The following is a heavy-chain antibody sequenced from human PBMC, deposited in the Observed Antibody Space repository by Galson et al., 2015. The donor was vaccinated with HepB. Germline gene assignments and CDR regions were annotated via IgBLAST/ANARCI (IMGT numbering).Heavy chain of an antibody. Sequence: SLRLSCAASGFTVSSNYMSWVRQAPGKGLEWVSVIYSGGSTYYADSVKGRFTISRHNSKNTLYLQMNSLRAEDTAVYYCARSRSSWYWYFDYWGQGTLVTFSS. CDR2: IYSGGST. CDR1: GFTVSSNY. D-gene: IGHD6-13*01. V-gene: IGHV3-53*04. J-gene: IGHJ4*02. CDR3: ARSRSSWYWYFDY.